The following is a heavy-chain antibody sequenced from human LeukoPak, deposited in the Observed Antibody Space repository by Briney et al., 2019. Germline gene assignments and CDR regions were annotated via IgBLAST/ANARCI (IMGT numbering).Heavy chain of an antibody. CDR1: GGSISSYY. CDR2: IYYSGST. D-gene: IGHD4-17*01. Sequence: SGTLSLTCTVSGGSISSYYWSWIRQPPGKGLEWIGYIYYSGSTNYNPSLKSRVTISVDTSKNQFSLKLSSVTAADTAVYYCASYMTTVTTQGWFDPWGQGTLVTVSS. J-gene: IGHJ5*02. V-gene: IGHV4-59*01. CDR3: ASYMTTVTTQGWFDP.